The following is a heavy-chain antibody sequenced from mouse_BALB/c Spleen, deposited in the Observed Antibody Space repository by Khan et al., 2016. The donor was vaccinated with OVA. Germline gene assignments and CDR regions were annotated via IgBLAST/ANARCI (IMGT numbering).Heavy chain of an antibody. Sequence: QVQLKESGAEVVRPGVSVKVSCKGSGYTFTDFTLHWVKQSHAMSLEWIGVISTYYGHATYNQTFKDKATMTVDKSSRTAYMELARLTSEVFAIYVCTKGGGGNRFAYWGQGTLVTVSA. CDR1: GYTFTDFT. CDR2: ISTYYGHA. CDR3: TKGGGGNRFAY. J-gene: IGHJ3*01. V-gene: IGHV1S137*01.